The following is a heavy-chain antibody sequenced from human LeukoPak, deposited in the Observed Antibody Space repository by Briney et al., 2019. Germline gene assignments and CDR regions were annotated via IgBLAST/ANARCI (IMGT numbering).Heavy chain of an antibody. Sequence: SQTLSLTCTVSGGSISSGGYYWSWIRQHPGKGLEWIGYIYYSGSTYYNPSLKSRVTISLDTSKSQFSLKLSSVTAADTAVYYCARGRFYYGSGSYCFDYWGQGTLVTVSS. CDR1: GGSISSGGYY. CDR3: ARGRFYYGSGSYCFDY. J-gene: IGHJ4*02. V-gene: IGHV4-31*03. CDR2: IYYSGST. D-gene: IGHD3-10*01.